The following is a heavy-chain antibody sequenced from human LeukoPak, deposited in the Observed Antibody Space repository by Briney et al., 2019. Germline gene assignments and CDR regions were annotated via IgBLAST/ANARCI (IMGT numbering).Heavy chain of an antibody. CDR2: ISTSGST. CDR1: GFSMTSYY. V-gene: IGHV4-4*09. J-gene: IGHJ4*02. CDR3: ARQNYDYPDY. D-gene: IGHD3-16*01. Sequence: PSETLSLTCAVSGFSMTSYYWSWIRQPPEKGLEWIGYISTSGSTNYNPSLKSRVTMSVDTSKNYFSLKLNSVTAADTAFYYCARQNYDYPDYWGQGTLVTVSS.